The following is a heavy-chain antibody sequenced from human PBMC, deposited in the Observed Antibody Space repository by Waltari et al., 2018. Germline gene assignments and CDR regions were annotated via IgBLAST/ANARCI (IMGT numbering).Heavy chain of an antibody. V-gene: IGHV1-69*01. D-gene: IGHD4-17*01. Sequence: QVQLVQSGAEVKKPGSSVKVSCKASGGTFSSYAISWVRQAPGQGLEWMGGIIPIFGTANYAQKFQGRVTITADESTSTAYMELSSLRSEDTAVYYCARGKGGTGGPTTVVTPSGDAFDIWGQGTMVTVSS. CDR3: ARGKGGTGGPTTVVTPSGDAFDI. J-gene: IGHJ3*02. CDR2: IIPIFGTA. CDR1: GGTFSSYA.